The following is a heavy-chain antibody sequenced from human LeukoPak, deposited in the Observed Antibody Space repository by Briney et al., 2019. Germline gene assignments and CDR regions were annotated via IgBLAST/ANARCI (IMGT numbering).Heavy chain of an antibody. Sequence: GGSLRLSCSASGFTFSTYIMHWVRQAPGKGLEYVSAVTSNGGRTYYTDSVQGSFTISRDNSKNTLYLQMSGLRTEDTAVYYCVNFGNSGDDFHWGRGTLVTVSS. J-gene: IGHJ4*02. CDR3: VNFGNSGDDFH. CDR2: VTSNGGRT. CDR1: GFTFSTYI. D-gene: IGHD5-12*01. V-gene: IGHV3-64D*08.